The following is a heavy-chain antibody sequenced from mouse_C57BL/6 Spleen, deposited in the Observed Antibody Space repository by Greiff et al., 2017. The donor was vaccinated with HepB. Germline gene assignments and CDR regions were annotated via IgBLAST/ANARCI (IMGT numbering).Heavy chain of an antibody. V-gene: IGHV5-4*03. J-gene: IGHJ4*01. D-gene: IGHD2-10*02. Sequence: EVKVEESGGGLVKPGGSLKLSCAASGFTFSSYAMSWVRQTPEKRLEWVATISDGGSYTYYPDNVKGRFTISRDNAKNNLYLQMSHLKSEDTAMYYCARGGYGNYAYYAMDYWGQGTSVTVSS. CDR1: GFTFSSYA. CDR2: ISDGGSYT. CDR3: ARGGYGNYAYYAMDY.